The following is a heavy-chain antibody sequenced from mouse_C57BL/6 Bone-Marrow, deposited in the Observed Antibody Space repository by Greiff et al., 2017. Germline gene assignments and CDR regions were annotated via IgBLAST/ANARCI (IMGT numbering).Heavy chain of an antibody. J-gene: IGHJ3*01. CDR3: ARGLFYYYGSGFAY. CDR1: GYTFTGYW. D-gene: IGHD1-1*01. V-gene: IGHV1-9*01. Sequence: VKLLESGAELMKPGASVKLSCKATGYTFTGYWIEWVQQRPGHGLEWIGEILPGSGSTNYNEKFKGKATFTADTSSNTAYMQLSSLTTEDSAIYYYARGLFYYYGSGFAYWGQGTLVTVSA. CDR2: ILPGSGST.